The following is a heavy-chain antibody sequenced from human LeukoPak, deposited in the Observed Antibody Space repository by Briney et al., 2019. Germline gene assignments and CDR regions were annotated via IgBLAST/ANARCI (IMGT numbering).Heavy chain of an antibody. CDR3: ARVTTNSLDF. D-gene: IGHD4-11*01. V-gene: IGHV3-33*01. J-gene: IGHJ4*02. CDR2: IWYDGSSK. CDR1: GFTFSSYG. Sequence: PGGSLRLSCAASGFTFSSYGMHWVRQAPGKGLESVALIWYDGSSKYYADSVKGRFTISRDNSGNMVYLQMNSLRAEDTALYYCARVTTNSLDFWGQGTLVTVSS.